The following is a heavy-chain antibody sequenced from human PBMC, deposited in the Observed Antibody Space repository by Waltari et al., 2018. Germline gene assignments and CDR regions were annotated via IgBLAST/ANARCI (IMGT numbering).Heavy chain of an antibody. CDR2: INHSGST. CDR3: ARITIFGGTHDSEYFQH. Sequence: QVQLQQWGAGLLKPSETLSLTCAVYGGSFSGYYWSWIRPPPGKGLEWIGEINHSGSTNYNPSLKSRVTISVDTSKNQFSLKLSSVTAADTAVYYCARITIFGGTHDSEYFQHWGQGTLVTVSS. J-gene: IGHJ1*01. CDR1: GGSFSGYY. V-gene: IGHV4-34*01. D-gene: IGHD3-3*01.